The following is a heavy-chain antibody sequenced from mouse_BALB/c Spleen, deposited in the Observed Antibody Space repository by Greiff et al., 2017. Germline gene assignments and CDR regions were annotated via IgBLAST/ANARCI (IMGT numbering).Heavy chain of an antibody. J-gene: IGHJ4*01. CDR3: AGDTHYGNYYAMDY. D-gene: IGHD2-1*01. CDR2: INPSSGYT. V-gene: IGHV1-4*01. Sequence: QVQLKQSGAELARPGASVKMSCKASGYTFTSYTMHWVKQRPGQGLEWIGYINPSSGYTNYNQKFKDKATLTADKSSSTAYMQLSSLTSEDSAVYYCAGDTHYGNYYAMDYWGQGTSVTVSS. CDR1: GYTFTSYT.